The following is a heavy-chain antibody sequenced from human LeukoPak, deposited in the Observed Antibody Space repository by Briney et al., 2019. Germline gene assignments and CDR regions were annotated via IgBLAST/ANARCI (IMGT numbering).Heavy chain of an antibody. D-gene: IGHD3-22*01. V-gene: IGHV3-64D*09. CDR1: GFSFSSCA. Sequence: PGGSLRLSCSASGFSFSSCAMHWVRQAPGKGLDFVSGISNNGGSTHYADSVKGRFIISRDNSKNTLYLQMRSLRADDTAVYYCAISDSKWGQGTLVTVSS. CDR2: ISNNGGST. J-gene: IGHJ4*02. CDR3: AISDSK.